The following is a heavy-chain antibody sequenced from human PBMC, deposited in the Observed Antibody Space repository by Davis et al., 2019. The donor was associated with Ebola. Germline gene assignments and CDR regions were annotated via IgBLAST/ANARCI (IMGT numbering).Heavy chain of an antibody. CDR1: AGSFSSHP. Sequence: SVKVSCKTSAGSFSSHPISWVRQASRQGLEWMGGIIPIFDTPHYAQKFQGRITITADASTSTAYMELSSLRSEDTATYFCARDFDGGNYYFDYWGPGTPVTVSS. CDR3: ARDFDGGNYYFDY. D-gene: IGHD3-9*01. J-gene: IGHJ4*02. V-gene: IGHV1-69*13. CDR2: IIPIFDTP.